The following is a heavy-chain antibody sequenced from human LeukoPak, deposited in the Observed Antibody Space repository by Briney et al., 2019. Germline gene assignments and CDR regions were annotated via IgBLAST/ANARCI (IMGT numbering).Heavy chain of an antibody. CDR3: ARAVVLYYDGSGYSTRFDY. J-gene: IGHJ4*02. Sequence: SETLSLTCTVSGGSISSSRYYWGWIRQPPGKGLEWIGYIYYNGSTNYTPSLKSRVTISLDTSKNQFSLKLRSVTAADTAMYYCARAVVLYYDGSGYSTRFDYWGQGTLVTVSS. V-gene: IGHV4-61*05. CDR2: IYYNGST. CDR1: GGSISSSRYY. D-gene: IGHD3-22*01.